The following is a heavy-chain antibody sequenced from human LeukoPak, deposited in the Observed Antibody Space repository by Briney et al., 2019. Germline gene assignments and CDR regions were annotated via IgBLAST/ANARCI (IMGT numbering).Heavy chain of an antibody. Sequence: GGSLRLSCAASGFTFSSYAMHWVRQAPGKGLEWVAVISYDGSNKYYADSVKGRFTVSRDNSKNTLYLQMNSLRPEDTAVYYCAIGPESYSEYWGQGTLVTVSS. J-gene: IGHJ4*02. V-gene: IGHV3-30-3*01. CDR2: ISYDGSNK. CDR3: AIGPESYSEY. CDR1: GFTFSSYA.